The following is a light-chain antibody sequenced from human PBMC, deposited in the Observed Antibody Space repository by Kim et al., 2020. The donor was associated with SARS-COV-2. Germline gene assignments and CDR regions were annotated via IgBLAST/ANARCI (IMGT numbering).Light chain of an antibody. J-gene: IGKJ1*01. V-gene: IGKV3-11*01. Sequence: LAAGDRVTLTCRASQGVSRPLAWYQQNPGQAPRLLIYAASNMAPGIPSRFSGSGSGTDFTLTISSLEPEDFAVYYCQQHTNSPRTFGQGTKVDIK. CDR2: AAS. CDR1: QGVSRP. CDR3: QQHTNSPRT.